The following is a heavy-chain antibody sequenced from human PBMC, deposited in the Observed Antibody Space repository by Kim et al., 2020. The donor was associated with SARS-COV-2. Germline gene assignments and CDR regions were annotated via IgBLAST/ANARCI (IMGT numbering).Heavy chain of an antibody. D-gene: IGHD4-4*01. V-gene: IGHV5-51*01. J-gene: IGHJ4*02. CDR2: IYPREPDV. Sequence: GESLKISCHTSGSKVSSYWIGWVRQLPGKGLEVMGLIYPREPDVRYSQSFQGLVTISADGSGAFVQWSALKVSDTAFYYCATGPGVLTNYYFDFWGQGTLVTVSS. CDR3: ATGPGVLTNYYFDF. CDR1: GSKVSSYW.